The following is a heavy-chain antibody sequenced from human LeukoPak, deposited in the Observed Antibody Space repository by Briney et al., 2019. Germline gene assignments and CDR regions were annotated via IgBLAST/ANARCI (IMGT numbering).Heavy chain of an antibody. CDR1: GFTFSGSA. J-gene: IGHJ4*02. D-gene: IGHD3-10*01. V-gene: IGHV3-73*01. Sequence: GGSLRLSCAASGFTFSGSAMHWVRQASGKGLEWVGRIRSKANSYATAYAASVKGRFTISRDDSENTAYLQMNSLKTEDTAVYYCTRPTHDYYGSGNWGQGTLVTVSS. CDR3: TRPTHDYYGSGN. CDR2: IRSKANSYAT.